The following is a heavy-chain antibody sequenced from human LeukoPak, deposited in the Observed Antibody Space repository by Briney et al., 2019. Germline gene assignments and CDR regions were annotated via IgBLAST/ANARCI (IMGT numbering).Heavy chain of an antibody. J-gene: IGHJ3*01. V-gene: IGHV1-69*13. CDR3: VRPDRIFGVPAAFDA. D-gene: IGHD3-3*02. CDR2: IIPKYSAS. CDR1: GGSFSDYP. Sequence: ASVKVSCKASGGSFSDYPINWVRQAPGQGLEWLGGIIPKYSASNYAQAFQGRVTITADESTNAVYMEMSGLRPDDTAVYYCVRPDRIFGVPAAFDAWGQGTLVAVSS.